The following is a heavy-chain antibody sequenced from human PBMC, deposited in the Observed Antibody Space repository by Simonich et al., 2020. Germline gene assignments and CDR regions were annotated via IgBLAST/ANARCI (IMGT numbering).Heavy chain of an antibody. CDR3: ACLGTGDAFDI. V-gene: IGHV3-7*01. CDR2: IKQDGSEK. CDR1: GFTFSSYW. D-gene: IGHD3-9*01. Sequence: EVQLVESGGGLVQPGGSLRLSCAASGFTFSSYWMSWVRQAPGKVLEGVANIKQDGSEKYYGDSGKGRFTISRDNAKNSLYLQMNSLRAEDTAVYYCACLGTGDAFDIWGQGTMVTVSS. J-gene: IGHJ3*02.